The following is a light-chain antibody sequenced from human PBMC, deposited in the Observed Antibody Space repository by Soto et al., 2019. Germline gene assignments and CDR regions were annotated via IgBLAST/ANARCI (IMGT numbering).Light chain of an antibody. V-gene: IGKV1-5*03. J-gene: IGKJ1*01. CDR1: QSMSLW. CDR3: QQYKDYSWT. CDR2: KTS. Sequence: DIHMTQSPSTLSASVGDSVTITCRASQSMSLWVAWYQQKPGRAPNLLIYKTSSLETGVPSRFSGSGSGTEFTRTIRSLQSDDFATYYCQQYKDYSWTFGQGTKVEVK.